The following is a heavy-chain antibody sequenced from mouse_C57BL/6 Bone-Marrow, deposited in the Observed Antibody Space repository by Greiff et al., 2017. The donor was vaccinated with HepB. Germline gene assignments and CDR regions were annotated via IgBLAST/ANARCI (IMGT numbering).Heavy chain of an antibody. CDR3: AGGAYAMDY. CDR1: GYTFTDYY. Sequence: EVKLVESGPVLVKPGASVKMSCKASGYTFTDYYMNWVKQSHGKSLEWIGVINPYNGGTSYNQKFKGKATLTVDKSSSTAYMELNSLTSEDSAVYYCAGGAYAMDYWGQGTSVTVSS. V-gene: IGHV1-19*01. J-gene: IGHJ4*01. CDR2: INPYNGGT.